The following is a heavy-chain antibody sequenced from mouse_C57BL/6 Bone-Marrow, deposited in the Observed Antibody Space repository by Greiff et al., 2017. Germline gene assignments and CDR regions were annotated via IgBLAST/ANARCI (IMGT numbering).Heavy chain of an antibody. D-gene: IGHD2-14*01. CDR2: IWWDDDK. J-gene: IGHJ2*01. V-gene: IGHV8-8*01. CDR3: TRLRDWYALDH. Sequence: ESGPWILQPSQTLSLTCSFSWFSLVTFGMGVGWIRQPSGKGLEWLAHIWWDDDKYYNPALKIRLTISKDTSKNQVFLKIAPVDPSDTATYYCTRLRDWYALDHWGQGSTLTVSP. CDR1: WFSLVTFGMG.